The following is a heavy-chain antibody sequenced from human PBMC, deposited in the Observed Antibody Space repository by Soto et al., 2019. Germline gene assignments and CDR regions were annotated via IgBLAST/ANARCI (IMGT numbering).Heavy chain of an antibody. D-gene: IGHD3-10*01. CDR3: VRHCYDSGYYSYFGLDY. CDR1: GGSISSRIYY. Sequence: PSETLSLTCTVSGGSISSRIYYWGWIRQPPGRGLEWTGTIHYSGTTYHNPSLKSRVTISVDTSKNQFSLKLSSVTTADTAVYYCVRHCYDSGYYSYFGLDYWGQGTLVTVSS. V-gene: IGHV4-39*01. J-gene: IGHJ4*02. CDR2: IHYSGTT.